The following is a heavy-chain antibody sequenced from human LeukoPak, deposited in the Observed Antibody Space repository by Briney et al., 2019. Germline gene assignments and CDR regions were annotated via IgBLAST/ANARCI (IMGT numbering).Heavy chain of an antibody. V-gene: IGHV3-30*18. CDR3: AKDMGDGCNPGRFDY. D-gene: IGHD5-24*01. Sequence: PGGSLRLSCADSGFTFRSYGRHWVRQAPGKGLEWVAVISYDGSNKYYADSVKGRFTISRDNSKNTLYLQMNSLRAEDTAVYYCAKDMGDGCNPGRFDYSGQGTLFSASS. CDR1: GFTFRSYG. J-gene: IGHJ4*02. CDR2: ISYDGSNK.